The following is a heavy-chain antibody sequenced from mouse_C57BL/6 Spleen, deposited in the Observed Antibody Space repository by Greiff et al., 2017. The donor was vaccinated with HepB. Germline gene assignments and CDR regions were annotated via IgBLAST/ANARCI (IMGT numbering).Heavy chain of an antibody. CDR2: IDPSDSYT. J-gene: IGHJ2*01. Sequence: QVQLQQPGAELVMPGASVKLSCKASGYTFTSYWMHWVKQRPGQGLEWIGEIDPSDSYTNYNQKFKGKSTLTVDKSSSTAYMQLSSLTSEDSAVYYCARGGTGNQWYFDYWGQGTTLTVSS. CDR3: ARGGTGNQWYFDY. D-gene: IGHD2-1*01. CDR1: GYTFTSYW. V-gene: IGHV1-69*01.